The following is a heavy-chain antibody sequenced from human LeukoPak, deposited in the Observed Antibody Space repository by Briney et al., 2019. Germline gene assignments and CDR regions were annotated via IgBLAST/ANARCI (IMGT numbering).Heavy chain of an antibody. CDR2: ISSSSSTI. J-gene: IGHJ6*03. CDR1: GFTFSSYS. D-gene: IGHD3-22*01. V-gene: IGHV3-48*01. Sequence: PGGSLRLSCAASGFTFSSYSMNWVRQAPGKGLEWVSYISSSSSTIYYADSVKGRFTISRDNAKNSLYLQMNSLRAEDTAVYYCARPRHYYDSSGSYYYYYYMDVWGKGTTVTVSS. CDR3: ARPRHYYDSSGSYYYYYYMDV.